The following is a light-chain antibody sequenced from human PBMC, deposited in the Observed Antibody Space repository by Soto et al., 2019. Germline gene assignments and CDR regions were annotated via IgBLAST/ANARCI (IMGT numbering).Light chain of an antibody. CDR3: QAWDSSTEIVV. Sequence: SYELTQPPSVSVSPGQTASITCSGDKLGDKYACWYQQKPGQSPVLVIYQDSKRPSGIPERFSGSNSGNTATLTISGTQAMDEADYYCQAWDSSTEIVVFGGGTKVTVL. CDR1: KLGDKY. J-gene: IGLJ2*01. V-gene: IGLV3-1*01. CDR2: QDS.